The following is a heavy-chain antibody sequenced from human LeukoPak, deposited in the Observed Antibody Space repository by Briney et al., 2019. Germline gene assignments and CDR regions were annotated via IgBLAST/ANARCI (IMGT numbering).Heavy chain of an antibody. CDR3: ARPGYSSGWYVDY. J-gene: IGHJ4*02. D-gene: IGHD6-19*01. Sequence: GESLKISCKGSGYSFTSYWIGWVRQMPGQGLEWMGIIYPGDSDTRYSPSFQGQVTISADKSNSTAYLQWSSLKASDTAMYYCARPGYSSGWYVDYWGQGTLVTVSS. CDR1: GYSFTSYW. CDR2: IYPGDSDT. V-gene: IGHV5-51*01.